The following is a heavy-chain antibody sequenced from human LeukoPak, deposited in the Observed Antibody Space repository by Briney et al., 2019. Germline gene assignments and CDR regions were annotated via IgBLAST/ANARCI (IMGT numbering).Heavy chain of an antibody. Sequence: GGSLRLSCAASGFTVSSNYMSWVRLAPGKGLEWVSVIYSGGSTYYADSVKGRFTISRDNSKNTLYLQMNSLRAEDTAVYYCARVPDYYDSSGYSDYWGQGTLVTVSS. D-gene: IGHD3-22*01. CDR1: GFTVSSNY. CDR3: ARVPDYYDSSGYSDY. J-gene: IGHJ4*02. CDR2: IYSGGST. V-gene: IGHV3-53*01.